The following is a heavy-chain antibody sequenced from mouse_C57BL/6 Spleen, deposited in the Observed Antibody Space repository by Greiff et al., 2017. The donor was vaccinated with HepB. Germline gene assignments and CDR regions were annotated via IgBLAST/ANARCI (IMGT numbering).Heavy chain of an antibody. Sequence: VQLQQSGAELVRPGTSVKMSCKASGYTFTNYWIGWAKQRPGHGLEWIGDIYPGGGYTNYNEKFKGKATLTAAKSSSTAYMQFSSLTSEDSAIYYCARSEGEDAMDYWGQGTSVTVSS. J-gene: IGHJ4*01. CDR2: IYPGGGYT. CDR1: GYTFTNYW. V-gene: IGHV1-63*01. CDR3: ARSEGEDAMDY.